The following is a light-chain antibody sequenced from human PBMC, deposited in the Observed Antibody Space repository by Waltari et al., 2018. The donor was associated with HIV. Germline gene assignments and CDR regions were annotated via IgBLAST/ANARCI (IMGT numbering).Light chain of an antibody. CDR1: TGAVTSGHY. J-gene: IGLJ3*02. V-gene: IGLV7-46*01. CDR3: LLYYSGPRV. CDR2: ATN. Sequence: QAVVTQEPSLTVSPGGTVTLTCGSNTGAVTSGHYPSWLQQKPGQAPMTLIFATNKRHSGTPARFSGSLLGGKAALTLSGAQPEDDADYYCLLYYSGPRVFGGGTKLTVL.